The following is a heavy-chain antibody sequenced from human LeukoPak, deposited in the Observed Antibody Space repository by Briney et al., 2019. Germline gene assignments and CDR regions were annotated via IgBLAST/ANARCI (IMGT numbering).Heavy chain of an antibody. J-gene: IGHJ4*02. V-gene: IGHV3-9*01. Sequence: GGSLRLSCAASGFTFDDYAMHWVRQAPGKGLEWVSGISWNSGSIGYADSVKGRFTISRDNAKNSLYLQMNSLRAEDTALYYCAKAYGSGTYSLFDYWRQGTLVTVSS. CDR2: ISWNSGSI. CDR3: AKAYGSGTYSLFDY. D-gene: IGHD3-10*01. CDR1: GFTFDDYA.